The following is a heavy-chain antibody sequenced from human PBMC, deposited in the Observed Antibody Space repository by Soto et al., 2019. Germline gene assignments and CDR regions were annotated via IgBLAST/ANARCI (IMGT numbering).Heavy chain of an antibody. Sequence: NPSETLSLTCAVSGYSISSGYYWGWIRQPPGKGLEWIGSIYHSGSTYYNPSLKSRVTISVDTSKNEFSLKLSSVTAADTAVYYGARGWIQLFSWLEPWGEGTLVTVCS. CDR1: GYSISSGYY. CDR2: IYHSGST. V-gene: IGHV4-38-2*01. D-gene: IGHD5-18*01. J-gene: IGHJ5*02. CDR3: ARGWIQLFSWLEP.